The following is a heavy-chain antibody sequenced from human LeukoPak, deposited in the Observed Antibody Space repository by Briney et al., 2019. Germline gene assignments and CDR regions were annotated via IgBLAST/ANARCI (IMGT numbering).Heavy chain of an antibody. CDR3: ARDLSGSYSFDY. CDR2: INDAGTTT. J-gene: IGHJ4*02. V-gene: IGHV3-64*01. CDR1: GFTLSSYA. Sequence: GGSLRLSCVVSGFTLSSYAMHWVRQAPGKGLEYVSGINDAGTTTHYANSVKGRFTISRDISSNTLYLQMGSLRAEDMAVYYCARDLSGSYSFDYWGQGTLVTVSS. D-gene: IGHD1-26*01.